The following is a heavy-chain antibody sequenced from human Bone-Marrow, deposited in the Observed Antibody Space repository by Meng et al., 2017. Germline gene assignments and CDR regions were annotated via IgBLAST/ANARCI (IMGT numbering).Heavy chain of an antibody. J-gene: IGHJ6*02. CDR2: IVVGSGNT. CDR3: AADRAYSSSTSGYHGWSYYSGMDV. CDR1: GFTFTSCA. V-gene: IGHV1-58*02. D-gene: IGHD2-2*01. Sequence: SVKIFCKAAGFTFTSCAMLWVRQARRQRLEGRGWIVVGSGNTICAHKFQERVTITRDMSTSTAYMELSSLRSEDTAVYYCAADRAYSSSTSGYHGWSYYSGMDVWGQGTMVTVSS.